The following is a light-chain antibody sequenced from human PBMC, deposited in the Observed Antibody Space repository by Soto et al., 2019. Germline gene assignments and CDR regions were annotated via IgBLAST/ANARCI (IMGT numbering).Light chain of an antibody. V-gene: IGLV1-40*01. CDR3: QSYDSSLSGVV. Sequence: QSVLTQPPSVSGAPGQRVTISCTGSSSNIGAGYEVHWYRQVPGTAPELLMYRNIYRPTRVPDRFSGSKSGASVSLVITGLQAEDEADYHCQSYDSSLSGVVFGGGTKVTVL. CDR1: SSNIGAGYE. CDR2: RNI. J-gene: IGLJ3*02.